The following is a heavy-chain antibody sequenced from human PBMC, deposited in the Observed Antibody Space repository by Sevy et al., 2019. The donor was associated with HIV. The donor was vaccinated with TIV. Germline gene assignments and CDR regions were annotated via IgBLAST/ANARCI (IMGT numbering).Heavy chain of an antibody. D-gene: IGHD5-18*01. CDR1: GFTVSSNY. CDR2: IYSGGST. V-gene: IGHV3-66*02. Sequence: GGSLRLSCAAFGFTVSSNYMSWVRQAPGKGLEWVSVIYSGGSTYYADSVKGRFTISRDNSKNTLYLQMNSLRAEDTAVYYCARDGGSYGYLYWGQGTLVTVSS. J-gene: IGHJ4*02. CDR3: ARDGGSYGYLY.